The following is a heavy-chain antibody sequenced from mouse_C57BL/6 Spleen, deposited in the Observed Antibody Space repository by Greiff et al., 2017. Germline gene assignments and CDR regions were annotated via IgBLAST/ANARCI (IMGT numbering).Heavy chain of an antibody. CDR1: GYTFTEYT. V-gene: IGHV1-54*01. J-gene: IGHJ3*01. D-gene: IGHD1-1*01. CDR3: ATTVAEAWFAY. CDR2: INPGSGGT. Sequence: QVQLQQSGAELVKPGASVKLSCKASGYTFTEYTIHWVKQRSGQGLEWIGVINPGSGGTNYNEKFKGKATLTADKSSSTAYIQLSSLTSEDSAVYFCATTVAEAWFAYWGQGTLVTVSA.